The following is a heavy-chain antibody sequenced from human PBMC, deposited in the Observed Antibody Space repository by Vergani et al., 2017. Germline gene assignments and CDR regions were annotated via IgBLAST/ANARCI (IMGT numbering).Heavy chain of an antibody. CDR2: IHAGNGDT. CDR1: GYTFTSYA. CDR3: ARDEDV. J-gene: IGHJ4*02. V-gene: IGHV1-3*01. Sequence: QVQLVQSGAEVKKPGASVKVSCKASGYTFTSYAIHWVRQAPGQSLEWMGWIHAGNGDTKYSQKVQGRVTITRDTSASTSYMELSCLTSEDTAIYYCARDEDVWGQGTLVTVSS.